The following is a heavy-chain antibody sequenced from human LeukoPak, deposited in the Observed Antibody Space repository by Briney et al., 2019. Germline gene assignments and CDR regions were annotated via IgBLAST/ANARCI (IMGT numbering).Heavy chain of an antibody. CDR1: GGSFSGYY. D-gene: IGHD4-11*01. J-gene: IGHJ6*02. CDR3: ARLNSNYPYYYYGMDV. V-gene: IGHV4-34*01. CDR2: INRSGST. Sequence: PSETLSLTCAVYGGSFSGYYWSWIRQPPGKGLEWIGEINRSGSTNYNPSLKSRVTISVDKSKNQFSLKLSSVTAADTAVYYCARLNSNYPYYYYGMDVWGQGTTVTVSS.